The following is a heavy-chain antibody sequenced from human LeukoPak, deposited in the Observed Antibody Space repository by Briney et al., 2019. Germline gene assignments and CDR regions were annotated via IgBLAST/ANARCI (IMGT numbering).Heavy chain of an antibody. CDR3: ARTWRYYYGSGSPWYFDL. CDR1: GGSFSGYY. V-gene: IGHV4-34*01. Sequence: RSETLSLTCAVYGGSFSGYYWSWIRQPPGKGLEWIGEINHSGSTNYNPSLKSRVTMSVDTSKNQFSLKLSSVTAADTAVYYCARTWRYYYGSGSPWYFDLWGRGTLVTVSS. D-gene: IGHD3-10*01. CDR2: INHSGST. J-gene: IGHJ2*01.